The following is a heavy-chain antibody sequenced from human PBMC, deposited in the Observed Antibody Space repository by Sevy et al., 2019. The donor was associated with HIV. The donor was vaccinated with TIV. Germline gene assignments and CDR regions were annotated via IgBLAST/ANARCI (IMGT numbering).Heavy chain of an antibody. J-gene: IGHJ3*01. D-gene: IGHD3-10*01. CDR3: AKGLDMVQGALLSDDV. V-gene: IGHV3-30*02. Sequence: GESLKISCAASGFTFSRYGMHWVRQAPGKGLEWVAFIRYDGSTKYYAESVKGRFIISRDNSKDTLYLQMNSLRGDDTYLYYYAKGLDMVQGALLSDDVWGQGTMVTVSS. CDR1: GFTFSRYG. CDR2: IRYDGSTK.